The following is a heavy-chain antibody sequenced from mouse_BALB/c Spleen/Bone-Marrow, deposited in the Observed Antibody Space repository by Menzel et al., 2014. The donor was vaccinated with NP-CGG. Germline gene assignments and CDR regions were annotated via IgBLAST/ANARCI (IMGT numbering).Heavy chain of an antibody. D-gene: IGHD2-4*01. CDR3: ARDDYDDYYAMDY. CDR2: IDPANGNT. Sequence: DVKLQESGAELVKPGASVKLSCTASGFNIKDTYMHWVKQRPEQGLEWIGRIDPANGNTKYDPKFQDKATITTDTSSITAYLQLSSLTSEDTAVYYCARDDYDDYYAMDYWGQGTSVTVSS. J-gene: IGHJ4*01. CDR1: GFNIKDTY. V-gene: IGHV14-3*02.